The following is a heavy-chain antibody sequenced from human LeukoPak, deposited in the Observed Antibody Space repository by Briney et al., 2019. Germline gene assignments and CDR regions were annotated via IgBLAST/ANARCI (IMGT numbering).Heavy chain of an antibody. CDR1: GGSISSGGYS. Sequence: SSETLSLTCTVSGGSISSGGYSWSWIRQHPGKGLEWIGYIYYSGSTYYNPSLKSRVTISVDTSKNQFSLKLSSVTAADTAVYYCAAYLYGGYERHEYYFDYWGQGTLVTVSS. D-gene: IGHD5-12*01. V-gene: IGHV4-31*03. CDR2: IYYSGST. CDR3: AAYLYGGYERHEYYFDY. J-gene: IGHJ4*02.